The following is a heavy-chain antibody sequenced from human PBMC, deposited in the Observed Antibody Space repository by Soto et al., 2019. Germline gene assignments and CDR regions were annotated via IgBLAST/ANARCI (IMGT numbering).Heavy chain of an antibody. CDR3: ARGAGLFDY. V-gene: IGHV4-59*01. CDR2: IYYTGST. CDR1: GGSISSYY. Sequence: SETLSLTCTVSGGSISSYYWSWIRQPPGKGLEWIGYIYYTGSTNYNPSLKSRVTISVDTSNNQFSLKLNSVTAADTAVYYCARGAGLFDYWGQGTLVTVSS. D-gene: IGHD3-16*01. J-gene: IGHJ4*02.